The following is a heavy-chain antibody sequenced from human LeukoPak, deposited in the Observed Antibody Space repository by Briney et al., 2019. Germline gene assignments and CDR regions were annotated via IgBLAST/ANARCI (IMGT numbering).Heavy chain of an antibody. CDR1: GGTFSSYA. Sequence: ASVKVSCKASGGTFSSYAISWVRQAPGQGLEWMGRIIPILGIANYAQKFQGRVTITADKSTSTAYMELSSLRSEDTAVYYCAKDRGYSSSWYEPRYYYYGMDVWGQGTTVTVSS. D-gene: IGHD6-13*01. CDR3: AKDRGYSSSWYEPRYYYYGMDV. CDR2: IIPILGIA. V-gene: IGHV1-69*04. J-gene: IGHJ6*02.